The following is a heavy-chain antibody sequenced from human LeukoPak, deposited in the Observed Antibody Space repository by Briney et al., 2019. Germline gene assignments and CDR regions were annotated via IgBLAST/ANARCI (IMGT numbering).Heavy chain of an antibody. J-gene: IGHJ6*02. CDR3: ARDLSPKGFWSGTYYYYYGMDV. Sequence: GRSLRLSCAASGFTFSSYAMHWVRQAPGKGLEWVAVISYDGSNKYYADSVKGRFTISRDNSKNTLYLQMNSLRAEDTAVYYCARDLSPKGFWSGTYYYYYGMDVRGQGTTVTVSS. CDR1: GFTFSSYA. D-gene: IGHD3-3*01. CDR2: ISYDGSNK. V-gene: IGHV3-30-3*01.